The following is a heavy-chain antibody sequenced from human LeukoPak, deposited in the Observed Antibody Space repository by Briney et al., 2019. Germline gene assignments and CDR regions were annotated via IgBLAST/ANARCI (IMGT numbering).Heavy chain of an antibody. J-gene: IGHJ4*02. V-gene: IGHV4-59*01. CDR2: IYYSGST. Sequence: SETLSLTCTVSGGSISSYYWSWIRRPPGKGLEWIGYIYYSGSTNYNPSLKSRVTISVDTSKNQFSLKLSSVTAADTAVYYCAGASYDSSGVHWGQGTLVTVSS. D-gene: IGHD3-22*01. CDR3: AGASYDSSGVH. CDR1: GGSISSYY.